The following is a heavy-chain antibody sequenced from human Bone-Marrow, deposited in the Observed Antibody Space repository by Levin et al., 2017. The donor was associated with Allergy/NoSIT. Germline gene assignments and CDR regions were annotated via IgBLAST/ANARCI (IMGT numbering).Heavy chain of an antibody. V-gene: IGHV6-1*01. CDR2: TYYRSKWHY. Sequence: SQTLSLTCVISGDSVSNYNVAWNWIRQSPSRGLEWLGKTYYRSKWHYDYAESVKSRISINSDTSRNQFSLQLKSLTPEDTALYYCAREDDFSNYDTFYYYGMDVWGQGTTVIVSS. J-gene: IGHJ6*02. CDR3: AREDDFSNYDTFYYYGMDV. D-gene: IGHD4-11*01. CDR1: GDSVSNYNVA.